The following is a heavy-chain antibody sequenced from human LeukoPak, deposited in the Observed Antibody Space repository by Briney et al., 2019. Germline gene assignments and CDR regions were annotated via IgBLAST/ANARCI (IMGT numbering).Heavy chain of an antibody. V-gene: IGHV1-18*01. CDR2: ISAYNGYA. Sequence: ASVKVSCKASGYTFTSYGTSWSRQAPGQGLEWMGWISAYNGYAKYAQNVQGRVTMTTDTSTSTAYMDLGRLTSDDTAVYYCARNDSSAYDYWGQGTLVTVSS. CDR3: ARNDSSAYDY. J-gene: IGHJ4*02. D-gene: IGHD2-15*01. CDR1: GYTFTSYG.